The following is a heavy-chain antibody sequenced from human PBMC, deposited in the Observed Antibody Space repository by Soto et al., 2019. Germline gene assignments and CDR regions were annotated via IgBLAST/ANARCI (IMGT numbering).Heavy chain of an antibody. V-gene: IGHV4-34*01. Sequence: SQTLSLTCAVSGGSFSSYYWSWIRQSPGKGLEWIGEVNHSGSTNYNPSLTSRVTISVDTAESHFSLNLTSITAADTAVYYCARGGGYDYLDYYYGLDVSSQGTTVTVSS. CDR3: ARGGGYDYLDYYYGLDV. CDR2: VNHSGST. D-gene: IGHD5-12*01. J-gene: IGHJ6*02. CDR1: GGSFSSYY.